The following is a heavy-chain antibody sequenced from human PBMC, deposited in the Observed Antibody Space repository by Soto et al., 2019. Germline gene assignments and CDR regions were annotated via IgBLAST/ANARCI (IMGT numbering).Heavy chain of an antibody. D-gene: IGHD1-20*01. CDR3: AKDFSAYNWNPPGPLDY. CDR1: GFTFSSYA. V-gene: IGHV3-23*01. J-gene: IGHJ4*02. Sequence: GGSLRLSCGASGFTFSSYAMSWGRQAPGKGLEWVSAISGSGGSTYYADSVKGRFTISRDNSKNTLYLQMNSLRAEDTAVYYCAKDFSAYNWNPPGPLDYWGQGTLVTVSS. CDR2: ISGSGGST.